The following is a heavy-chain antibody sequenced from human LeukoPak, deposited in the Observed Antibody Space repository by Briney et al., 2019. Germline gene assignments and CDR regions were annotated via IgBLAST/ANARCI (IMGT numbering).Heavy chain of an antibody. Sequence: ASVKVTCKASGYTFTGYYMHWVRQAPGQGLEWMGIINPSGGSTSYAQKFQGRVTMTRDMSTSTVYMELSSLRSEDTAVYYCARDQTAVGATNPYYYYMDVWGKGTTVTVSS. V-gene: IGHV1-46*01. CDR3: ARDQTAVGATNPYYYYMDV. D-gene: IGHD1-26*01. CDR1: GYTFTGYY. J-gene: IGHJ6*03. CDR2: INPSGGST.